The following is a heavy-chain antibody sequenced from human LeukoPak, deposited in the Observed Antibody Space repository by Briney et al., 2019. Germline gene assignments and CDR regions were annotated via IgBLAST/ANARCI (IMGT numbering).Heavy chain of an antibody. CDR1: GGTFSSYA. CDR2: IIPIFGTA. J-gene: IGHJ4*02. Sequence: ASVKVSCKASGGTFSSYAISWVRQAPGQGLEWMGGIIPIFGTANYAQKFQGRVTITADESTSTAYMELSSLRSEDTAVYYCARGTRYSSSWYYWGQGTLVTVSS. CDR3: ARGTRYSSSWYY. V-gene: IGHV1-69*13. D-gene: IGHD6-13*01.